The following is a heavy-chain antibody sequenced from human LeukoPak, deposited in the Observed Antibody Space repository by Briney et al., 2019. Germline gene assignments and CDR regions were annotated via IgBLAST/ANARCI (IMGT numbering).Heavy chain of an antibody. Sequence: ASVKVSCKXSGYIFTDYYMHWVRQTPGQGLEWMGWFNPASGGTKYSQKFQGRVTMTRDTSINTAYMELSSLGLDDTAVYYCARGLFYGGNQRAHDAFDIWGQGTLVTVSS. CDR2: FNPASGGT. CDR1: GYIFTDYY. V-gene: IGHV1-2*02. CDR3: ARGLFYGGNQRAHDAFDI. D-gene: IGHD4-23*01. J-gene: IGHJ3*02.